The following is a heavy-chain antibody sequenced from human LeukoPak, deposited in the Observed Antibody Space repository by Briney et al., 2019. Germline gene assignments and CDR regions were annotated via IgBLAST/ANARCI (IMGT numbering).Heavy chain of an antibody. CDR2: IYYSGST. Sequence: SETLSLTCTVSGGSISSYYWSWIRQPPGRGLEWIGYIYYSGSTNYNPSLKSRVTISVDMSKNQFSLKLSSVTAADTAVYYCARLSLNCSGGSCYYQAFDIWGQGTMVTVSS. V-gene: IGHV4-59*08. CDR3: ARLSLNCSGGSCYYQAFDI. D-gene: IGHD2-15*01. CDR1: GGSISSYY. J-gene: IGHJ3*02.